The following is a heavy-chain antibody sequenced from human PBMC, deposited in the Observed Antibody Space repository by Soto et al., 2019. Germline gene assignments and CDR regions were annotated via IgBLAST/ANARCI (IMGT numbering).Heavy chain of an antibody. CDR3: ARDQYSSSPSV. J-gene: IGHJ6*02. D-gene: IGHD6-6*01. CDR1: GDSVSRNSAA. V-gene: IGHV6-1*01. Sequence: PSQTLSLTCAISGDSVSRNSAAWNCIMQSGSRVLEWLGRTYYRSKWYNDYAVSVKSRITINPDTSKNQFSLQLNSVTPEDTAVYYCARDQYSSSPSVWGQGTTVTVSS. CDR2: TYYRSKWYN.